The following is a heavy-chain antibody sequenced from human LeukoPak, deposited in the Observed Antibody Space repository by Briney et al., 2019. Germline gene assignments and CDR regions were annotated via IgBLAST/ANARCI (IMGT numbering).Heavy chain of an antibody. CDR3: AKVWDPDTAMDH. CDR2: VRYDGSNK. Sequence: GGSLRLSCAATGFTFNTFAMHWVRQAPGKGLEWVAFVRYDGSNKYYADSVKGRFTISRDNSKNTLYLQMNSLRAEDTADYYCAKVWDPDTAMDHWGQGTQVTVSS. J-gene: IGHJ4*02. V-gene: IGHV3-30*02. CDR1: GFTFNTFA. D-gene: IGHD5-18*01.